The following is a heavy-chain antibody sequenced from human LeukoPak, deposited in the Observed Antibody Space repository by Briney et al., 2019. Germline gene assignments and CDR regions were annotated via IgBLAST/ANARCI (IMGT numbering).Heavy chain of an antibody. V-gene: IGHV5-51*01. CDR3: ARLWETYGDYAPPHHAFDI. CDR2: IYPGDSDT. J-gene: IGHJ3*02. D-gene: IGHD4-17*01. CDR1: GYSFTSYG. Sequence: GESLKISCKGSGYSFTSYGIGWVRQMPGKGLEWMGIIYPGDSDTRYSPSFQGQVTISADKSISTAYLQWSSLKASDTAMYYCARLWETYGDYAPPHHAFDIWGQGTMVTVSS.